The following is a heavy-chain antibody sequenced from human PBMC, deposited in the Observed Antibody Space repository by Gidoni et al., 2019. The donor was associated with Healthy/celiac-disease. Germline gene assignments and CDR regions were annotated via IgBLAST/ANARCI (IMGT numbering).Heavy chain of an antibody. Sequence: QLQLQESGPGLVKPSETLSLTCTVSGGSISSSSYYWGWIRQPPGKGLEWIGSIYYSGSTYYNPSLKSRVTISVDTSKNQFSLKLSSVTAADTAVYYCASLVREYYDSSGYVYWYFDLWGRGTLVTVSS. D-gene: IGHD3-22*01. J-gene: IGHJ2*01. V-gene: IGHV4-39*01. CDR3: ASLVREYYDSSGYVYWYFDL. CDR2: IYYSGST. CDR1: GGSISSSSYY.